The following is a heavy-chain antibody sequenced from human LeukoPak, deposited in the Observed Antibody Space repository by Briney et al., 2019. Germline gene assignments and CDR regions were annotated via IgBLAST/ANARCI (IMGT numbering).Heavy chain of an antibody. V-gene: IGHV3-74*01. CDR3: ARSYGSNLYFDH. CDR2: INSDGSST. J-gene: IGHJ4*02. CDR1: GFTLSSYW. Sequence: GGSLRLSCAASGFTLSSYWMHWVRQVPGKGLVWVSRINSDGSSTSYADSVKGRFTISRDNAKNTLYLQMHSLRAEDTAVYYYARSYGSNLYFDHWGQGTLVTVSS. D-gene: IGHD4-23*01.